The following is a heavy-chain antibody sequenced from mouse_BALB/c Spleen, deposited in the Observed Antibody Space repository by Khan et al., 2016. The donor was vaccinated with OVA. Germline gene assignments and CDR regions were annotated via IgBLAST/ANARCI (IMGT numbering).Heavy chain of an antibody. CDR2: INPYNDGT. CDR1: GYTFTNYI. CDR3: ARDYGSSFWFAY. Sequence: VQLQQPGPELVKPGASVKMSCRASGYTFTNYIIHWVKQTPGQGLEWIGYINPYNDGTKYNEKFKGKATLTSDKSSITVYMELSGLTSEDSAVYYCARDYGSSFWFAYWGQGTLVTVSA. V-gene: IGHV1S136*01. D-gene: IGHD1-1*01. J-gene: IGHJ3*01.